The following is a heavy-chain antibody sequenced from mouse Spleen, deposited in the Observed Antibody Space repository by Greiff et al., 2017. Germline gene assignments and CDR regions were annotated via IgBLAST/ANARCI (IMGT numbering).Heavy chain of an antibody. Sequence: EVQLQQSGPELVKPGDSVKISCKASGYSFTGYFMNWVMQSHGKSLEWIGRINPYNGDTFYNQKFKGKATLTVDKSSSTAHMELRSLTSEDSAVYYCARSHITTVVATDAMDYWGQGTSVTVSS. CDR2: INPYNGDT. D-gene: IGHD1-1*01. CDR3: ARSHITTVVATDAMDY. CDR1: GYSFTGYF. J-gene: IGHJ4*01. V-gene: IGHV1-20*01.